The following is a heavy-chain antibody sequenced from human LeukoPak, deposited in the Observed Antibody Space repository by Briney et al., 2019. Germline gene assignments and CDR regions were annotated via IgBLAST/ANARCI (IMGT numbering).Heavy chain of an antibody. V-gene: IGHV1-69*13. J-gene: IGHJ4*02. CDR3: ARSPYLTVTTTYFDY. CDR1: GGTFSSYA. Sequence: ASVKVSCKASGGTFSSYAISWVRQAPGQGLEWMGGIIPIFGTANYAQKFQGRVTITADESTSTAYMELSSLRSEDTAVYYCARSPYLTVTTTYFDYWGQGTLVTVSS. D-gene: IGHD4-11*01. CDR2: IIPIFGTA.